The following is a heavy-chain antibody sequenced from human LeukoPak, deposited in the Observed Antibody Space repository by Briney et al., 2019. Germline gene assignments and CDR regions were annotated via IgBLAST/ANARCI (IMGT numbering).Heavy chain of an antibody. Sequence: GGSLRLSCAASGFTFSSYAMSWVRQSPGKGLEWVAVISNDGTDKHHADSVKGRFTVSRDNSNHTVYLEMDRLRVEDTAIYYCVREGTYFFASGSFQGYYFDNWGQGTLVTVSS. CDR2: ISNDGTDK. J-gene: IGHJ4*02. V-gene: IGHV3-30*03. CDR1: GFTFSSYA. CDR3: VREGTYFFASGSFQGYYFDN. D-gene: IGHD3-10*01.